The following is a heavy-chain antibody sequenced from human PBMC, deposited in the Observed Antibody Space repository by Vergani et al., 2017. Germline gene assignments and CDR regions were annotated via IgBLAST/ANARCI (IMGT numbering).Heavy chain of an antibody. D-gene: IGHD2-21*01. CDR3: ARMGYSRAPPWWFDL. CDR1: NASMNGFF. V-gene: IGHV4-4*07. CDR2: IFDDGAT. J-gene: IGHJ4*02. Sequence: QIQLQESGPGVVKPSETLSLVCTVSNASMNGFFWGWVRQPAGKGLEWMGRIFDDGATYYDPSLEGRVTMSVDVSKNQFSLKLTSLTAADTAVYFCARMGYSRAPPWWFDLWGQGLLVTVSS.